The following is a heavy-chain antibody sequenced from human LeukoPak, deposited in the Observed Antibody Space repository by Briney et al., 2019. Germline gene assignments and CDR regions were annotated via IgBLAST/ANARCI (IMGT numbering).Heavy chain of an antibody. V-gene: IGHV4-59*01. Sequence: SETLSLTCTVSGGSISSYYWSWIRQPPGKGLEWIGYIYYSGSTNYNPSLKSRVTISVDTSKNQFSLKLSSVTAADTAVYYCARVDARDAFDIWGQGTMVTVSS. J-gene: IGHJ3*02. CDR2: IYYSGST. CDR3: ARVDARDAFDI. CDR1: GGSISSYY.